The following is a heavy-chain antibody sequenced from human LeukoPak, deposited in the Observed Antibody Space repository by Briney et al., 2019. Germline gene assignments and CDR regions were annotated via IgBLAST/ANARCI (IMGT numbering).Heavy chain of an antibody. CDR2: AYYSGDT. CDR1: GGSSSDNY. J-gene: IGHJ4*02. Sequence: KSSETLSRTGTVSGGSSSDNYWSWIRQPPGKGLEGSGYAYYSGDTNYNSSLKSRVTISVDTSKSQFSLRLSSVPAADTAVYFCARHPFATPFDYWGPGTLVTVSS. D-gene: IGHD2-15*01. V-gene: IGHV4-59*08. CDR3: ARHPFATPFDY.